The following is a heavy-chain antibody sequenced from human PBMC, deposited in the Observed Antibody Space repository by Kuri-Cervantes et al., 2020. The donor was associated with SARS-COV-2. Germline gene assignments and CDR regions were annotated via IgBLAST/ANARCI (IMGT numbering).Heavy chain of an antibody. V-gene: IGHV3-64D*08. CDR1: GFTFSSYA. CDR2: ISSNGGST. CDR3: VKSPSSGRYYYYGMDV. D-gene: IGHD1-26*01. J-gene: IGHJ6*02. Sequence: GESLKISCSASGFTFSSYAMHWVRQAPGKGLEYVSAISSNGGSTYYADSVKGRFTISRDNSKNTLYLQMSSLRAEDTAVYYSVKSPSSGRYYYYGMDVWGQGTTVTVSS.